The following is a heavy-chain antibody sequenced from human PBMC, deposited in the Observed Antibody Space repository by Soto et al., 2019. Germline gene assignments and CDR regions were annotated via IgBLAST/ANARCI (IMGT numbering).Heavy chain of an antibody. CDR3: AKGDRNWGRYYFDY. J-gene: IGHJ4*02. V-gene: IGHV3-23*01. D-gene: IGHD7-27*01. CDR2: ISGGGGST. CDR1: GFTFSSFA. Sequence: EVQLLESGGGLVQPGGSLRLSCAASGFTFSSFAMSWVRQATGKGLEWVSAISGGGGSTYYADSVKGRFTISRDNSKNTLYLQMNSLRAEDTAVYYCAKGDRNWGRYYFDYWGQGTLVTVSS.